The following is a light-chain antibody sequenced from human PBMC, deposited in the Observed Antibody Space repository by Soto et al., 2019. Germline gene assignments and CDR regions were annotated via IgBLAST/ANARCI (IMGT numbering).Light chain of an antibody. V-gene: IGLV1-40*01. Sequence: QPVLTQPPSVSGAPGQRVTISCTGSSSNIGAGYDVHWYQQLPGTAPKLLIYGNSKRPSGVPDRFSGSKSGTSASLAITGLQAEDEADYYCQSYDSSLSGFYVFGTGTKLTVL. CDR2: GNS. CDR3: QSYDSSLSGFYV. CDR1: SSNIGAGYD. J-gene: IGLJ1*01.